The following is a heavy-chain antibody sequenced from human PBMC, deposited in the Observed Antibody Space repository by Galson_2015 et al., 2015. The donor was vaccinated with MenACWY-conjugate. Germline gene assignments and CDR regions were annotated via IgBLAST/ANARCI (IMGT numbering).Heavy chain of an antibody. CDR3: TTDLYGDMYAFDF. CDR1: GYNVSELS. Sequence: SVKVSCKVSGYNVSELSIHWVRQAPGKGLEWMGGFDPDDGETVYAQKFQGRVTMTEDTSTDTAYMDLSSVRSEDTAVYYCTTDLYGDMYAFDFWGQGTPVTVSS. D-gene: IGHD4/OR15-4a*01. J-gene: IGHJ4*02. V-gene: IGHV1-24*01. CDR2: FDPDDGET.